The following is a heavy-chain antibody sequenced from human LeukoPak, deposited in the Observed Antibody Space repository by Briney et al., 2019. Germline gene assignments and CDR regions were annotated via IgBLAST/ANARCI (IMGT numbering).Heavy chain of an antibody. Sequence: GGSLRLSCAASGFTVSSNYMSWVRQAPGKGLEWVSVIYSGGSTYYADSVKGRFTISRDNSKNTLYLQMNGLRAEDTAVYYCARDREPGIFDYWGQGTLVTVSS. D-gene: IGHD1-26*01. CDR1: GFTVSSNY. V-gene: IGHV3-53*01. J-gene: IGHJ4*02. CDR3: ARDREPGIFDY. CDR2: IYSGGST.